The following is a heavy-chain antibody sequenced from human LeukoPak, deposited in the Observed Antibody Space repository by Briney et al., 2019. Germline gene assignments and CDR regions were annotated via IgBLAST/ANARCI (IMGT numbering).Heavy chain of an antibody. CDR1: GGSISSYY. CDR3: ARGHSSSWFDY. V-gene: IGHV4-59*01. J-gene: IGHJ4*02. Sequence: SETLSLTCTVSGGSISSYYWSWIRQPPGKGLEWIGYIYYSGSTNYNPSLKSRVTISVDTSKNQFSLKLSSVTAADAAVYYCARGHSSSWFDYWGQGTLVTVSS. CDR2: IYYSGST. D-gene: IGHD6-13*01.